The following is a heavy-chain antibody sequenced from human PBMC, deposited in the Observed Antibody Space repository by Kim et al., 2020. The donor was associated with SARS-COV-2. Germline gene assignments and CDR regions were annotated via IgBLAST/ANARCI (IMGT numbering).Heavy chain of an antibody. CDR2: NPNTGDT. CDR3: TREDF. D-gene: IGHD3-3*01. V-gene: IGHV1-2*02. J-gene: IGHJ4*02. Sequence: NPNTGDTQFAQKFRGRVTVTRDTSITTVYLELNRLTSDDTAIYYCTREDFWGQGTLVTVSS.